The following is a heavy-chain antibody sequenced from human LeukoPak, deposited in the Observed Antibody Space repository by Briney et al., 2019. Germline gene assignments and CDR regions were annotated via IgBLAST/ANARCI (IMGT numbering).Heavy chain of an antibody. CDR2: IDPSGYYA. D-gene: IGHD6-25*01. CDR1: GSSFSSDW. V-gene: IGHV5-10-1*01. J-gene: IGHJ6*04. Sequence: GASLRISCEGSGSSFSSDWISWVRQMPGKGLGWMGRIDPSGYYANYQQFLHGDVTISATYSISTAYLQWSSLKASDTAMYYCARQRLEELGYYYGMDVWGKGTTVTVSS. CDR3: ARQRLEELGYYYGMDV.